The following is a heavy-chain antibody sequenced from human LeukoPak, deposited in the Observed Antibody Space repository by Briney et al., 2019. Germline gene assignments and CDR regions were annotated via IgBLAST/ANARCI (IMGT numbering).Heavy chain of an antibody. D-gene: IGHD3-3*01. CDR3: ARASREWLSPYYFYY. V-gene: IGHV1-69*02. CDR1: GGTFSSYT. CDR2: IIPILGIA. J-gene: IGHJ4*02. Sequence: ASVKVSCKASGGTFSSYTISWVRQAPGQGLEWMGRIIPILGIANYAQKFQGRVTITADKSTTTAYMELSSLRSEDTAVYYCARASREWLSPYYFYYWGQGTLVTVSS.